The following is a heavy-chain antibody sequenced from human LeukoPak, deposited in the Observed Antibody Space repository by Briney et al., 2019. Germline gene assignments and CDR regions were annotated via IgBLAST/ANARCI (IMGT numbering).Heavy chain of an antibody. CDR1: GDTVSSNSAA. CDR2: TYYKSKWYN. V-gene: IGHV6-1*01. CDR3: ARDSGSSNFRS. J-gene: IGHJ4*02. Sequence: SQTVSLTCAISGDTVSSNSAAWSRIRQYPSRGLEWLGRTYYKSKWYNNYAVSVKSRITINPDTSKNQFSLQLISVTPEDTAVYYCARDSGSSNFRSWGQGTPVTVSS. D-gene: IGHD2-15*01.